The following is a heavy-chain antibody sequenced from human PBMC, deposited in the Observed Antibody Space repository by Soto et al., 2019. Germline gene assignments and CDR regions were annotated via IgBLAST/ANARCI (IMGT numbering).Heavy chain of an antibody. Sequence: PSETLSLTCTVSGGSMNSGGHYWSWIRQHPGKGLEWIGYIYYSGSTFYHPSLKGRLTISVDTSKNQFSLKLSSVTAADTAVYYCATVFNSAFDFWGQGTLVTVSS. V-gene: IGHV4-31*03. CDR2: IYYSGST. D-gene: IGHD1-1*01. CDR3: ATVFNSAFDF. CDR1: GGSMNSGGHY. J-gene: IGHJ3*01.